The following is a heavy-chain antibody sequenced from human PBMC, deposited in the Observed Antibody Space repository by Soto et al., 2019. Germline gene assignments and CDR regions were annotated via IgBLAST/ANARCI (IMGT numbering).Heavy chain of an antibody. J-gene: IGHJ2*01. V-gene: IGHV2-5*01. CDR1: GFSLSTSGVG. D-gene: IGHD6-19*01. CDR2: IYWNDDK. CDR3: AHRRSIAVAGINGWYFDL. Sequence: QITLKESGPTLVKPTQTLTLTCTFSGFSLSTSGVGVGWIRQPPGKALEWLALIYWNDDKRYSPSLKSRLTITKDTSKNPVVLTMTNMDPVDTATYYCAHRRSIAVAGINGWYFDLWGRGTLVTVSS.